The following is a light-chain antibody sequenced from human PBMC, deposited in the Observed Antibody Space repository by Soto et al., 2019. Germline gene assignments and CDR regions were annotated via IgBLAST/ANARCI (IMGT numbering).Light chain of an antibody. CDR3: CSYAGSSTWV. V-gene: IGLV2-23*01. J-gene: IGLJ3*02. Sequence: QSVLTQPASVSGSPGQSITISCTGTSSDGGSYNLVSWYQQHPGKAPKLMIYEGSKRPSGVSNRFSGSKSGNTASLTISGLQAEDEADYYCCSYAGSSTWVFGGGTQLTVL. CDR2: EGS. CDR1: SSDGGSYNL.